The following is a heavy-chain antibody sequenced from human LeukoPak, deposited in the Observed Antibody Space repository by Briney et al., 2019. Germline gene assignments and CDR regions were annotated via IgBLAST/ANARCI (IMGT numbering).Heavy chain of an antibody. CDR2: ISGSGGST. Sequence: PGGSLRLSCAASGFTFSSYAMSWVRQAPGKGLEWVSAISGSGGSTYYADSVKGRFTISRDNSKNTLYLQMNSLRAEDTAVYYCAKDAIYSSSWYVREYYYYYMDVWGKGTTVTVSS. V-gene: IGHV3-23*01. D-gene: IGHD6-13*01. CDR3: AKDAIYSSSWYVREYYYYYMDV. CDR1: GFTFSSYA. J-gene: IGHJ6*03.